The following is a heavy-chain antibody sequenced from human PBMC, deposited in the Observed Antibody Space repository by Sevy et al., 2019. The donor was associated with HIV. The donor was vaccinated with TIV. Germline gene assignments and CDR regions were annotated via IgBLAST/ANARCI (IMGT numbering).Heavy chain of an antibody. D-gene: IGHD2-21*01. J-gene: IGHJ6*02. CDR1: GFTFDGYA. CDR2: VSWNSRNI. Sequence: GGSLRLSCSASGFTFDGYAMHWVRQVPGKGLEWVSGVSWNSRNIGYADSVKGRFTISRDNANHFLYLEMNSLRPEDTALYYCANDINRGCDGLNFYPYYYYFYGLDAWGQGTTVTVSS. CDR3: ANDINRGCDGLNFYPYYYYFYGLDA. V-gene: IGHV3-9*01.